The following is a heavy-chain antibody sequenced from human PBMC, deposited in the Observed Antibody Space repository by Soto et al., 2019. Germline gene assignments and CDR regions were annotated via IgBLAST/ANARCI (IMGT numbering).Heavy chain of an antibody. Sequence: QVQLVQSGAEVKKPGYSVKVSCKASGGTFSNYGFSWVRQAPGQGLEWMGGTIPIFGTANYAQKFQGRVTITADESTSTAYMELSSLRSEDTAVYYCARVITMVRGVHFYFDYWGQGTLVTVSS. V-gene: IGHV1-69*12. J-gene: IGHJ4*02. CDR2: TIPIFGTA. CDR3: ARVITMVRGVHFYFDY. D-gene: IGHD3-10*01. CDR1: GGTFSNYG.